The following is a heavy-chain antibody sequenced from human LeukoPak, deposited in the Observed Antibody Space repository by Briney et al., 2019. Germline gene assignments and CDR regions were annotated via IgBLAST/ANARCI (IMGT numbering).Heavy chain of an antibody. J-gene: IGHJ6*02. Sequence: GASVKVSCKASGGTFSSYAISWVRQAPGQGLEWMGGIIPIFGTANYAQKFQGRVTITADGSTSTAYMELSSLRSEDTAVYYCARDTSGWYLNYYYYGMDVWGQGTTVTVSS. D-gene: IGHD6-19*01. CDR3: ARDTSGWYLNYYYYGMDV. CDR2: IIPIFGTA. CDR1: GGTFSSYA. V-gene: IGHV1-69*01.